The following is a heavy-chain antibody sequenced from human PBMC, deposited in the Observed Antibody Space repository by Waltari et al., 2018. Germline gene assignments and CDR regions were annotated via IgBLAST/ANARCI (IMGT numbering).Heavy chain of an antibody. J-gene: IGHJ2*01. V-gene: IGHV1-24*01. Sequence: QVQLVQSGAEVKKPGAPGRVSCKVSGYTLPELSLHWVRQAPGNGLGWMGGFDPEEGETIYAQKFQGRVTMTEDTTTDTAYMELSSLRSEDTAVYYCAIPHKTGYWYFDLWGRGTLVTVSS. D-gene: IGHD7-27*01. CDR2: FDPEEGET. CDR1: GYTLPELS. CDR3: AIPHKTGYWYFDL.